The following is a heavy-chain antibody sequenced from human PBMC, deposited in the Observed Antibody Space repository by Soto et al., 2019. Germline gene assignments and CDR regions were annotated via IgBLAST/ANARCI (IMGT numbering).Heavy chain of an antibody. V-gene: IGHV4-39*07. CDR3: ARSRPQTLDWYFDL. CDR1: GCSISSSSYY. Sequence: TSETLSLTCTVSGCSISSSSYYWGWIRQPPGKGLEWIGYIYHSGSTYYNPSLKSRVTISVDRSKNQFSLKLSSVTAADTAVYYCARSRPQTLDWYFDLWGRGTLVTVSS. CDR2: IYHSGST. D-gene: IGHD6-6*01. J-gene: IGHJ2*01.